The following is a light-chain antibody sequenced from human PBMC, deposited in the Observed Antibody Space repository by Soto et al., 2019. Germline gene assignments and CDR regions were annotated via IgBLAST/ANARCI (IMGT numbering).Light chain of an antibody. V-gene: IGKV3-15*01. Sequence: EIVMTQSPATLSVSPGDRATLSCRANQSVRSNLAWYQQRPGQAPRLLIYGASTRAAGIPVRFSGSGSGTEFTLTISSLQSEDFAVYYCQQYNNWPPTFGQGTKVDIK. CDR3: QQYNNWPPT. J-gene: IGKJ1*01. CDR2: GAS. CDR1: QSVRSN.